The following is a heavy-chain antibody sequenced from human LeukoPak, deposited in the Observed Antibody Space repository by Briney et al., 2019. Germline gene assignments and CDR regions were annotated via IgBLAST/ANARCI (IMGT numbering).Heavy chain of an antibody. D-gene: IGHD6-13*01. V-gene: IGHV4-4*07. J-gene: IGHJ4*02. CDR3: ARDYSSSWYVLGYFDY. CDR2: IYTSGST. Sequence: SETLSLTCTVSGGSISSYYWSWIRQPAGKGLEWIGRIYTSGSTNYNPSPKSRVTMSVDTSKNQFSLKLSSVTAADTAVYYCARDYSSSWYVLGYFDYWGQGTLVTVSS. CDR1: GGSISSYY.